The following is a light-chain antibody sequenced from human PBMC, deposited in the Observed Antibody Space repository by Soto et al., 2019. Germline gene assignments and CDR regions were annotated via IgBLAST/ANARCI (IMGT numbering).Light chain of an antibody. J-gene: IGLJ1*01. V-gene: IGLV6-57*04. Sequence: ILSPADSVSDSPAKTFTISSTRSSGSIATNFVQWSLQRRGSATTTLIYENDRRPSGVPERFSGSIDRSYNSASLTISGLKTEDEADYYCQSHSANDYIFGSGTTVTVL. CDR2: END. CDR3: QSHSANDYI. CDR1: SGSIATNF.